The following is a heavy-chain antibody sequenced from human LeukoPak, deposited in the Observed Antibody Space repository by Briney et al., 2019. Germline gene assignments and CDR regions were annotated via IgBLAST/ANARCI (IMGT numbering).Heavy chain of an antibody. CDR1: GFTFSSYA. V-gene: IGHV3-23*01. D-gene: IGHD3-16*01. J-gene: IGHJ5*02. Sequence: EPGGSLRLSCAASGFTFSSYAMSWVRQAPGKGLEWVSAISGSGGSTYYADSVKGRFTISRDNSKNTLNLQMNSLRAEDTAVYYCAKQGGDQRGDWFDPWGQGTLVTVSS. CDR2: ISGSGGST. CDR3: AKQGGDQRGDWFDP.